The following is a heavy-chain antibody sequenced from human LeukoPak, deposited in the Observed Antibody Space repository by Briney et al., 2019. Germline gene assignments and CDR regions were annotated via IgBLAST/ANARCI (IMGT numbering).Heavy chain of an antibody. J-gene: IGHJ4*02. D-gene: IGHD1-26*01. CDR3: AGRLGATQPHFDF. V-gene: IGHV5-51*01. Sequence: PGESLKISYKASGYRFTSYWIGWVRQMPGKGLECMGIIHPGDSETRYSPSFQGQVTISADKSISTAYLQWSGLKASDTAMYYCAGRLGATQPHFDFWGQGALVTVSS. CDR2: IHPGDSET. CDR1: GYRFTSYW.